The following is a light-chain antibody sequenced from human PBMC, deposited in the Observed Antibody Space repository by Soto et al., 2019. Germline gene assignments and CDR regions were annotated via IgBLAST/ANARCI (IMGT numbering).Light chain of an antibody. CDR1: QTISSW. V-gene: IGKV1-5*03. CDR2: KAS. Sequence: DIQMTQSPSTLSGSVGDRVTITCRASQTISSWLAWYQQKPGKAPKLLIYKASTLKSGVPSRFSGSGSGTDFTLTIRSLQPEDFATYYCQQPISFPITFGQGTRLEIK. J-gene: IGKJ5*01. CDR3: QQPISFPIT.